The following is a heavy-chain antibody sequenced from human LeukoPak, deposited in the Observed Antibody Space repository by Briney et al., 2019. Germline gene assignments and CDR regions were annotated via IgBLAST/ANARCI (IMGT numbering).Heavy chain of an antibody. V-gene: IGHV3-30*01. J-gene: IGHJ3*02. D-gene: IGHD3-3*01. CDR3: ARVGLGPDFWSGYYTPFDAFDI. CDR2: ISYDGSNK. Sequence: PGGSLKLSCAASGFTFSSYAMHWVRQAPGKGLEWVAVISYDGSNKYYADSVKGRFTISRDNSKNTLYLQMNSLRAEDTAVYYCARVGLGPDFWSGYYTPFDAFDIWGQGTMVTVSS. CDR1: GFTFSSYA.